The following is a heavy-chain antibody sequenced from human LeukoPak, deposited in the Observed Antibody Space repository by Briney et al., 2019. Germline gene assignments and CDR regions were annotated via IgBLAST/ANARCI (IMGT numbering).Heavy chain of an antibody. CDR3: AKDLAYWGSNYYFYGMDV. CDR2: IRYDGSNK. J-gene: IGHJ6*02. Sequence: GGSLRLSCAASGFTFSSYGMHWVRQAPGKGLEWVAFIRYDGSNKYYADSVKGRFTISRDNSKNTLYLQMNSLRAEDTAVYYCAKDLAYWGSNYYFYGMDVWGQGTTVSVSS. CDR1: GFTFSSYG. V-gene: IGHV3-30*02. D-gene: IGHD7-27*01.